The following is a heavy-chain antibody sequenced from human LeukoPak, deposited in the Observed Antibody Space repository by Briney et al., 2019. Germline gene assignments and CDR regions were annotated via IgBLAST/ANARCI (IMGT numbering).Heavy chain of an antibody. CDR1: GGSFSGYY. CDR3: AREVVRGVRYFDY. V-gene: IGHV4-34*01. Sequence: SETLSLTCAVYGGSFSGYYWSWIRQPPGKGLEWIGEINHSGSTNYNPSLKSRVTISVDTSKNQFSLKLSSVTAADTAVYYCAREVVRGVRYFDYWGQGTLVTVSS. D-gene: IGHD3-10*01. J-gene: IGHJ4*02. CDR2: INHSGST.